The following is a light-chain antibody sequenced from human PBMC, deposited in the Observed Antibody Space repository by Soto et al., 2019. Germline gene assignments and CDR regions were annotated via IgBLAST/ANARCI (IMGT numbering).Light chain of an antibody. Sequence: EIVFAQSPGTPSLSPGERATPSRRARQSVSSSFFAWYQQKPGQAPRLLIYDASDRATGIPARFSGSGSGTDFTLTISSLEPEDFAVYYCQQRSNWPPSITFGQGTRLEIK. CDR3: QQRSNWPPSIT. V-gene: IGKV3-11*01. CDR1: QSVSSSF. CDR2: DAS. J-gene: IGKJ5*01.